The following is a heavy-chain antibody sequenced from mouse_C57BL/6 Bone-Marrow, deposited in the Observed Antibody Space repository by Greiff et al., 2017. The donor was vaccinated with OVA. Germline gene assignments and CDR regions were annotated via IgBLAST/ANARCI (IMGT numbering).Heavy chain of an antibody. CDR1: GFTFSDYG. V-gene: IGHV5-17*01. Sequence: VQLKESGGGLVKPGGSLKLSCAASGFTFSDYGMHWVRQAPEKGLEWVAYICRGSGTIYYADTVKGRFTISRDNARNTLFLQMTRLRSEDTAMYYGRRSNYWYVEFGGTGTAVTVSA. J-gene: IGHJ1*03. CDR2: ICRGSGTI. CDR3: RRSNYWYVEF.